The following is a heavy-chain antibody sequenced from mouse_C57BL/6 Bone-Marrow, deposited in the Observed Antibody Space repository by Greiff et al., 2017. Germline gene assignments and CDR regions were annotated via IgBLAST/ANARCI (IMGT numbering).Heavy chain of an antibody. D-gene: IGHD1-1*01. CDR2: IQPNSGST. J-gene: IGHJ2*01. Sequence: QVQLQQSGAELVKPGASVTLSCTASGYTFTSYWMHWVKQRPGQGLEWIGMIQPNSGSTNYNEKFKSKATLTVDKSSSTAYMQLSSLTSEDSAVYYCARLHYGSSSGYWGQGTTLTVSS. CDR1: GYTFTSYW. CDR3: ARLHYGSSSGY. V-gene: IGHV1-64*01.